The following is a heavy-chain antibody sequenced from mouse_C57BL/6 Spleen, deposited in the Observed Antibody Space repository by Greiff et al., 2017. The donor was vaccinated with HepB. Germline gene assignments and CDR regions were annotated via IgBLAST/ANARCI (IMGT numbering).Heavy chain of an antibody. V-gene: IGHV1-82*01. CDR2: IYPGDGDT. J-gene: IGHJ3*01. Sequence: VQLQQSGPELVKPGASVKISCKASGYAFSSSWMNWVKQRPGKGLEWIGRIYPGDGDTNYNGKFKGKATLTADKSSSTAYMQLSSLTSEDSAVYFCARPQTAQAKGFAYWGQGTLVTVSA. D-gene: IGHD3-2*02. CDR3: ARPQTAQAKGFAY. CDR1: GYAFSSSW.